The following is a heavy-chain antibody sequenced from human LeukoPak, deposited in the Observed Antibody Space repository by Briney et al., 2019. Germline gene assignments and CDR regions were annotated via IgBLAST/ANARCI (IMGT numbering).Heavy chain of an antibody. J-gene: IGHJ6*03. CDR2: IYYSGST. D-gene: IGHD3-3*01. V-gene: IGHV4-59*01. CDR3: ASAQSQYYDFWSGYFAPVDYYYYYHMDV. Sequence: PSETLSLTCTVSGGSISSYYWSWIRQPPGKGLEWIGYIYYSGSTNYNPSLKSRVTISVDTSKNQFSLKLSSVTAADTAVYYCASAQSQYYDFWSGYFAPVDYYYYYHMDVWGKGTTVTVSS. CDR1: GGSISSYY.